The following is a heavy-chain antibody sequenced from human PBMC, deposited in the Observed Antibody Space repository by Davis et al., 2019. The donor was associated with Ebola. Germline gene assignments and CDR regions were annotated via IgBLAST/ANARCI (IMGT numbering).Heavy chain of an antibody. J-gene: IGHJ6*03. V-gene: IGHV3-7*03. Sequence: GESLKISCAASGFTFSNYYMSWIRQAPGQGLEWVANIKQDGTEKYYVDSVKGRFTISRDNAKNSLYLQMNSLRAEDTAVYYCARVAIENYYMDVWGKGTTVTVSS. CDR1: GFTFSNYY. D-gene: IGHD3-22*01. CDR2: IKQDGTEK. CDR3: ARVAIENYYMDV.